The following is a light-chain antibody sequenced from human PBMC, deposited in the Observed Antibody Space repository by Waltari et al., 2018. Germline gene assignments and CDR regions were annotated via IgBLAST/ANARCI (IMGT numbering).Light chain of an antibody. CDR2: DVS. Sequence: QSALTQPASVSGSPGQSITISCTGTSRDVGGYNYVSWYQQHPGKAPKLMIYDVSKRPSGVSNRFSGSKSGNTASLTISGLQAEDEADYYCSSYTSSSHVVFGGGTKLTVL. CDR3: SSYTSSSHVV. V-gene: IGLV2-14*01. CDR1: SRDVGGYNY. J-gene: IGLJ2*01.